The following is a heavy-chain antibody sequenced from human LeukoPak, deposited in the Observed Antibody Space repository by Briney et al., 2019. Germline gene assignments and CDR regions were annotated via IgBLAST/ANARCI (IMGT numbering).Heavy chain of an antibody. CDR2: IFSST. D-gene: IGHD4/OR15-4a*01. Sequence: GGSLRLSCAASGFTVSSNSMSWVRQAPGKGLEWVSFIFSSTHYSDSVKGRFTISRDNSKNTLYLQMNSLRAEDTAVYYCARRAGAYSHPYDYWGQGTLVTVSS. CDR3: ARRAGAYSHPYDY. CDR1: GFTVSSNS. J-gene: IGHJ4*02. V-gene: IGHV3-53*01.